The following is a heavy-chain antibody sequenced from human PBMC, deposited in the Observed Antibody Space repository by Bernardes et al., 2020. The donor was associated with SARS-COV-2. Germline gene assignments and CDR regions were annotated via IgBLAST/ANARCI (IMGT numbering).Heavy chain of an antibody. CDR3: ARGTWGTWFDP. CDR2: ISYEGSKK. D-gene: IGHD1-1*01. J-gene: IGHJ5*02. CDR1: GFTFNNFG. Sequence: GGSLRLSCAASGFTFNNFGMHWVRQAPGKGLEWVAVISYEGSKKYYRDSVEGRFIISKDSSKNTVYLQMNSLRVGDTAIYYCARGTWGTWFDPWGQGTLVTVSS. V-gene: IGHV3-30*03.